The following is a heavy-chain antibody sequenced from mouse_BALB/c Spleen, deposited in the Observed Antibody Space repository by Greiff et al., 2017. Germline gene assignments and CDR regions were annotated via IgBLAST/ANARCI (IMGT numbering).Heavy chain of an antibody. Sequence: VQLQQSGAELAKPGASVKMSCKASGYTFTSYWMHWVKQRPGQGLEWIGYINPSTGYTEYNQKFKDKATLTADKSSSTAYMQLSSLTSEDSAVYYGARSDGYYPYCDYWGQGTTLTVSS. V-gene: IGHV1-7*01. J-gene: IGHJ2*01. CDR2: INPSTGYT. D-gene: IGHD2-3*01. CDR1: GYTFTSYW. CDR3: ARSDGYYPYCDY.